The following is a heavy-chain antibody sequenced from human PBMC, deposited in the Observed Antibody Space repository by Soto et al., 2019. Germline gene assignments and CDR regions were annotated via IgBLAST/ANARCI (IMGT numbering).Heavy chain of an antibody. D-gene: IGHD3-9*01. CDR2: ISWNSGNK. CDR3: AKEAGLVRFFDWLSNGLDV. J-gene: IGHJ6*02. Sequence: EVQLVESGGDLVQPGRSLRLSCAASGFTFDDYAMHWVRQGPGKGLEWVSGISWNSGNKGYADSVKGRFTISRDNAKNFLYLEMNSLRAEDTALYYCAKEAGLVRFFDWLSNGLDVWGQGTAVTVS. V-gene: IGHV3-9*01. CDR1: GFTFDDYA.